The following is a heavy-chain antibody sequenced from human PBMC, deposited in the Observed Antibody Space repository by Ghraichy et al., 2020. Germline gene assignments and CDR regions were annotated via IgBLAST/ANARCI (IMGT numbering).Heavy chain of an antibody. D-gene: IGHD5-12*01. J-gene: IGHJ4*02. Sequence: GGSLRLSCAASGFTFNSYSIHWVRQAPGKGLEWVAVISYDGGNKYYADSVKGRFTISRDNSKNTLYLQMNSLRTEDTTVYYCARGEGQWLLQGVGYWGQGTLVTVSS. CDR1: GFTFNSYS. CDR2: ISYDGGNK. V-gene: IGHV3-30*04. CDR3: ARGEGQWLLQGVGY.